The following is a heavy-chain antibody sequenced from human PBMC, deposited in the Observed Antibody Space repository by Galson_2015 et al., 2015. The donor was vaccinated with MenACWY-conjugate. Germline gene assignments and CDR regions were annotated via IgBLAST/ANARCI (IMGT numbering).Heavy chain of an antibody. Sequence: SLRLSCAASGFTLSSSWMHWVRHAPGKGLVWVSRINSDGSSTSYADSVKGRFTISRDNAKNTLYLQMNSLRAEDTAVYYCARPWGAAYHFDYWGQGTLVTVSS. V-gene: IGHV3-74*01. J-gene: IGHJ4*02. CDR3: ARPWGAAYHFDY. CDR1: GFTLSSSW. D-gene: IGHD3-16*01. CDR2: INSDGSST.